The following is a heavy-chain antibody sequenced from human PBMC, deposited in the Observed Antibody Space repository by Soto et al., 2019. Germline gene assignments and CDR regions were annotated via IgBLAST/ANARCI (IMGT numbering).Heavy chain of an antibody. CDR1: GYTFTRYG. CDR3: ARDLGVSTGYYNYSMDV. Sequence: ASVKVSCKASGYTFTRYGISGVPQATGQGLEWMGCISAYNGNTNYEQKLQGRVTMATDTSTSTAYMEVRSLRSDDTAVYYCARDLGVSTGYYNYSMDVWGQGTTVTV. D-gene: IGHD4-17*01. J-gene: IGHJ6*02. CDR2: ISAYNGNT. V-gene: IGHV1-18*01.